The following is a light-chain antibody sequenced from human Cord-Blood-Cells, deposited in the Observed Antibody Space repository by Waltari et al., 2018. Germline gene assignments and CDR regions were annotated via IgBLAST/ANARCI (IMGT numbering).Light chain of an antibody. Sequence: AIRMTQSPSSLSASTGDRVTITCRASQGISSYLVGYQQKPGKPPKLLIYAASTLQSGVPPRFSGSGSCTDFSLTISCLQSEDFSTDYYQQYYSYPRTFGGGTKVEIK. J-gene: IGKJ4*01. CDR3: QQYYSYPRT. CDR1: QGISSY. CDR2: AAS. V-gene: IGKV1-8*01.